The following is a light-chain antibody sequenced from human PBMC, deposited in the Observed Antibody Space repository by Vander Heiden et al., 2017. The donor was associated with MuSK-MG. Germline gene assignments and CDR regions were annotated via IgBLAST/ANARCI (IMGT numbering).Light chain of an antibody. J-gene: IGKJ4*02. V-gene: IGKV1-39*01. Sequence: DIQMTQSPSSLSASVGDRVTITCRASQSISSYLNWYQQKPGKAPKLLIYAASSLQSGVPSRCSGSGSGTDFTLTISSLQPEDFATYYCQQSDSTPTFGGGTKVEIK. CDR2: AAS. CDR3: QQSDSTPT. CDR1: QSISSY.